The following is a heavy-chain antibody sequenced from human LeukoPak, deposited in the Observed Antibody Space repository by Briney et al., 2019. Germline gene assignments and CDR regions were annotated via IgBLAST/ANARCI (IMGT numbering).Heavy chain of an antibody. J-gene: IGHJ4*02. CDR1: GFTFSSYS. V-gene: IGHV3-21*01. D-gene: IGHD1-7*01. CDR2: ISSSSSSI. Sequence: PGGSLRLSCAASGFTFSSYSMNWVRQAPGKGLEWVSSISSSSSSIYYADSVKGRFTISRDNAKNSLYLQMNSLRAEDTAVYYCARGSNWNWYFDYWGQGTLVTVSS. CDR3: ARGSNWNWYFDY.